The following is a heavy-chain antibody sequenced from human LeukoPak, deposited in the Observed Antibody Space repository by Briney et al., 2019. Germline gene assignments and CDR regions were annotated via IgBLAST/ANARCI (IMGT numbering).Heavy chain of an antibody. Sequence: GGSLRLSCAASGFTFSSYAMRWVRQAPGKGLEWVSAISGSGGSTYYADSVKGRFTISRDNSKNTLYLQMNSLRAEDTAVYYCAKDLSAPYFDWSVDYWGQGTLVTVSS. CDR1: GFTFSSYA. D-gene: IGHD3-9*01. V-gene: IGHV3-23*01. CDR3: AKDLSAPYFDWSVDY. CDR2: ISGSGGST. J-gene: IGHJ4*02.